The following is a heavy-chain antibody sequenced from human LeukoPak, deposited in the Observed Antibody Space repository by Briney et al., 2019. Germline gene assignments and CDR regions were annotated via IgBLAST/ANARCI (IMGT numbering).Heavy chain of an antibody. J-gene: IGHJ4*02. D-gene: IGHD1-26*01. V-gene: IGHV3-73*01. CDR2: IRSQADSYAT. CDR3: ATFPSGSYSAY. Sequence: GGSLRLSCAASGFTFSGSGMHWVRQASGKGLEWVGHIRSQADSYATVFGASVKGRFTITRDDSENTAYLQMNSLKTENTAVYYCATFPSGSYSAYWGQGTLVTVSS. CDR1: GFTFSGSG.